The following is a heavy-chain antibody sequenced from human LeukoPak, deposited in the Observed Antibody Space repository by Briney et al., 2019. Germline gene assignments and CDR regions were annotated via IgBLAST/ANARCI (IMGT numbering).Heavy chain of an antibody. CDR2: ISSSSSYI. J-gene: IGHJ5*02. Sequence: PGGSLRLSCAASGFTFSSYSMNWVRQAPGKGLKWVSSISSSSSYIYYADSVKGRFTISRDNAKNSLYLQMNSLRAENTAVYYCARGCSGGSCYERVPMRFDPWGQGTLVTVSS. CDR1: GFTFSSYS. CDR3: ARGCSGGSCYERVPMRFDP. V-gene: IGHV3-21*01. D-gene: IGHD2-15*01.